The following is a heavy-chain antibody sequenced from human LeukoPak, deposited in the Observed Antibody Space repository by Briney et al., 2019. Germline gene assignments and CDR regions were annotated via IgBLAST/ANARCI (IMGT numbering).Heavy chain of an antibody. CDR2: IYIDGNT. Sequence: GGSLRLSCAASGLTVSRNYMSWVRQAPGKGLGWVSVIYIDGNTYYADSVKGRFTISRDNSKNTVYLQMNSLRAEDTAVYYCARGDGYNFFDYWGQGTLVTVSS. D-gene: IGHD5-24*01. CDR3: ARGDGYNFFDY. CDR1: GLTVSRNY. V-gene: IGHV3-66*01. J-gene: IGHJ4*02.